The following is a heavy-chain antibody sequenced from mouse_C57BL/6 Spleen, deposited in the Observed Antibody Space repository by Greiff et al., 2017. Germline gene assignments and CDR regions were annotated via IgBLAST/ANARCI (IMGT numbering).Heavy chain of an antibody. CDR3: ARERGLGSSMDY. CDR1: GYAFSSYW. D-gene: IGHD1-1*02. J-gene: IGHJ4*01. Sequence: VKLKQSGAELVKPGASVKISCKASGYAFSSYWMNWVKQRPGKGLEWIGQIYPGDGDTNYNGKFKGKATLTADKSSSTAYMQLSSLTSEDSAVYFCARERGLGSSMDYWGQGTSVTVSS. V-gene: IGHV1-80*01. CDR2: IYPGDGDT.